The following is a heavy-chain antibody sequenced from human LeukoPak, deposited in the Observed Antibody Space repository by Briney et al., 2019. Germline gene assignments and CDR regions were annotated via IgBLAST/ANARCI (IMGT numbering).Heavy chain of an antibody. CDR2: ISSSGSTI. Sequence: GGSLRLSCAPSVFTVSSYEMNWVRQAPRRGLEWVSYISSSGSTIYYADSVKGPFSLSRGNAKNSLYLQMNRLRAEDTAVYYCARAYYDILTGYYWYYFDYWGQGTLVTVSS. CDR3: ARAYYDILTGYYWYYFDY. J-gene: IGHJ4*02. D-gene: IGHD3-9*01. V-gene: IGHV3-48*03. CDR1: VFTVSSYE.